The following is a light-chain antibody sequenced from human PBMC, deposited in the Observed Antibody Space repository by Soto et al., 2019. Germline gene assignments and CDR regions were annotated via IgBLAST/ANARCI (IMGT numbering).Light chain of an antibody. CDR3: QQYTGPPTT. CDR2: DAS. CDR1: QNVDSNY. Sequence: EIVLTQSPGTLSLSPGERATLSCRASQNVDSNYLAWYQQKPGQAPRLLIYDASSRATGIPDRFSGSGSGTDFTLTITRLEPEDSAVYFCQQYTGPPTTFGQGTRLEIK. J-gene: IGKJ5*01. V-gene: IGKV3-20*01.